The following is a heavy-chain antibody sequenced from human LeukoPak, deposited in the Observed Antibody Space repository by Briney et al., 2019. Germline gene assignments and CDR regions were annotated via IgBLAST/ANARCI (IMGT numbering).Heavy chain of an antibody. CDR1: GGSISSYY. J-gene: IGHJ4*02. D-gene: IGHD3-16*01. CDR2: IYFSGNT. V-gene: IGHV4-59*01. Sequence: PSETLSLTCTVSGGSISSYYWSWIRQPPGKGLEWIGYIYFSGNTNYNPSLKSRVTISVDTSKTQLSLKLSSMTAADTAVYYCARGGGFFNYWGLGTLVTVSS. CDR3: ARGGGFFNY.